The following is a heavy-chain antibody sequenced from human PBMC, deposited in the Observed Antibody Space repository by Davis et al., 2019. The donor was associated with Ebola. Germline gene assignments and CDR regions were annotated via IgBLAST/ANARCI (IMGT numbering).Heavy chain of an antibody. CDR3: AKCSGWYGFDYYGMDV. Sequence: GESLKISCAASGFTFSSYGMHWVRQAPGKGLEWVAVISYDGSNKYYADSVKGRFTISRDNSKNILYLQMNSLRAEDTAVYYCAKCSGWYGFDYYGMDVWGQGTTVTVSS. D-gene: IGHD6-19*01. CDR1: GFTFSSYG. J-gene: IGHJ6*02. V-gene: IGHV3-30*18. CDR2: ISYDGSNK.